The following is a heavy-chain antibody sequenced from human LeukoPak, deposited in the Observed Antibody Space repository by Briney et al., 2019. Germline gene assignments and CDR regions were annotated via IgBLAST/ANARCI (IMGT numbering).Heavy chain of an antibody. V-gene: IGHV3-30*18. CDR2: ISYDGGNK. D-gene: IGHD3-10*01. Sequence: LPGGSLRLSCAASGLTFSDYGMHWVRQAPGKGLEWVALISYDGGNKFYADSVRDRFTISRDNSKNTLFLQMNSLRIEDTAVYYCAKVFEVRGARRPKDYWGQGTLVIVSS. CDR3: AKVFEVRGARRPKDY. CDR1: GLTFSDYG. J-gene: IGHJ4*02.